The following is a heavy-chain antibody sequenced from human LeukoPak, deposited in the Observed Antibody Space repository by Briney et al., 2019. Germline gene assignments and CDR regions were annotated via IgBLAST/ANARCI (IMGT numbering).Heavy chain of an antibody. CDR3: ARASGSYWGGFYYYYMDV. V-gene: IGHV3-7*01. CDR2: IKQDGSEK. Sequence: GGSLRLSCAASGFTFSSYWMSWVRQAPGKGLEWVANIKQDGSEKYYVDSVKGRFTISRDNAKNSLYLQMNSLRAEDTAVYYCARASGSYWGGFYYYYMDVWGKGTTVTVSS. J-gene: IGHJ6*03. CDR1: GFTFSSYW. D-gene: IGHD1-26*01.